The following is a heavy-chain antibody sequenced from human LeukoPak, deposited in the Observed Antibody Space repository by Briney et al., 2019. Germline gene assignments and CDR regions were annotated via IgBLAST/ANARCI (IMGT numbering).Heavy chain of an antibody. J-gene: IGHJ5*02. CDR1: GGSFSGYY. D-gene: IGHD3-3*01. V-gene: IGHV4-34*01. CDR3: ARVRFLESNVEFDP. CDR2: IYYSGST. Sequence: SETLSLTCAVSGGSFSGYYWSWIRQPPGKGLEWIGSIYYSGSTYYNPSLKSRVTISVDTSKNQFSLKLSSVTAADTAVYYCARVRFLESNVEFDPWGQGTLVTVSS.